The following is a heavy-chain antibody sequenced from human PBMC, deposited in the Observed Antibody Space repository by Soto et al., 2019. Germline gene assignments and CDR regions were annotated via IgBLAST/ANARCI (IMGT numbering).Heavy chain of an antibody. D-gene: IGHD6-19*01. Sequence: ASVKVSCKASGYTFTSYGISWVRQAPGQGLEWMGWISAYNGNTNYAQKLQGRVTMTTDTSTSTAYMELRSLRSDDTAVYYCARAKVGSGWYRYQGIYGMDVWGQGTTVTVSS. V-gene: IGHV1-18*01. J-gene: IGHJ6*02. CDR1: GYTFTSYG. CDR3: ARAKVGSGWYRYQGIYGMDV. CDR2: ISAYNGNT.